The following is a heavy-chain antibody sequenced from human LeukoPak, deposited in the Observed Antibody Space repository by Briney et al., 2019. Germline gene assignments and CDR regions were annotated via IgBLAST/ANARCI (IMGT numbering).Heavy chain of an antibody. CDR2: ISGSGGST. V-gene: IGHV3-23*01. J-gene: IGHJ6*03. D-gene: IGHD3-10*01. Sequence: GGSLRLSCAASGFTFSSYAMSWVRQAPGKGLEWVSAISGSGGSTYYADSVKGRFTISRDNSKNTLYLQMNSLRAEDTAVYYCARNYYGSGSYYSTRYYYYYYMDVWGKGTTVTISS. CDR3: ARNYYGSGSYYSTRYYYYYYMDV. CDR1: GFTFSSYA.